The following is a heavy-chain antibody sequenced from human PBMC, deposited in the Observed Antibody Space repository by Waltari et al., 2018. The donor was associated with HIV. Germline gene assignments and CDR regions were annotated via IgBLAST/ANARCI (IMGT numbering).Heavy chain of an antibody. CDR2: IYISGKT. V-gene: IGHV3-53*01. Sequence: EVQLVESGGGLIQPGGSLRLSCAASGFTVSSHYMSWVRQAPGKWLGWVSVIYISGKTYYADSVKGRFTISRDNSKNTLYLQMNRLRVEDTAVYYCDMYYYDSSGYSAAVWGQGTTVTVSS. J-gene: IGHJ6*02. D-gene: IGHD3-22*01. CDR1: GFTVSSHY. CDR3: DMYYYDSSGYSAAV.